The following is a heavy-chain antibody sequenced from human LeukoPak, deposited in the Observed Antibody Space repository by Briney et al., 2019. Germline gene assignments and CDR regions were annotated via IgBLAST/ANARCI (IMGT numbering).Heavy chain of an antibody. V-gene: IGHV3-7*03. Sequence: GGSLRLSCAASGFTFSSYWMSWVRQAPGKGLEWVANIKQDGSEKYYVDSVKGRFTISRDNAKNSLYLQMNSLRAEDTAVYYCARGTHSGYDSRYYGMDVWGQGTTVTVSS. CDR2: IKQDGSEK. CDR1: GFTFSSYW. CDR3: ARGTHSGYDSRYYGMDV. D-gene: IGHD5-12*01. J-gene: IGHJ6*02.